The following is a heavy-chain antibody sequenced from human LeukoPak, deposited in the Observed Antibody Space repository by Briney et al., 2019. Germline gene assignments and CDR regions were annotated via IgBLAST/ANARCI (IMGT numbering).Heavy chain of an antibody. D-gene: IGHD3-22*01. Sequence: PGGSLRLFCAVSGITLSIYGMSWVRQAPGKGREWVAGISDSGGRTNYADSVKGRFTISRDNHKNTLYLQMNSLRAEDTAVYFCAKRGVVIRVILVGFHKEAYYFDSWGQGALVTVSS. V-gene: IGHV3-23*01. J-gene: IGHJ4*02. CDR3: AKRGVVIRVILVGFHKEAYYFDS. CDR2: ISDSGGRT. CDR1: GITLSIYG.